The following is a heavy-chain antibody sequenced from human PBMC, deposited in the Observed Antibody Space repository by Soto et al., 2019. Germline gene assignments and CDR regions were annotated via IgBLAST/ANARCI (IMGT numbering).Heavy chain of an antibody. Sequence: EVQLVESGGGLVQPGGSLRLSCAASGFTLSSAWMTWVRQAPGKGLEWVANIKEDGSERYYVHSVEGRFTVSRDNAKNSLYLQMDSLRAEDTAIYYCVRSYDFWGQGTQVNVSS. CDR1: GFTLSSAW. J-gene: IGHJ4*02. CDR2: IKEDGSER. CDR3: VRSYDF. V-gene: IGHV3-7*05.